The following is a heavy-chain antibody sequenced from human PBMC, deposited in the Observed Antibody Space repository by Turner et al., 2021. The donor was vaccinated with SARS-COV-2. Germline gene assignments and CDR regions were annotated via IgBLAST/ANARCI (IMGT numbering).Heavy chain of an antibody. CDR1: GFTFSSYW. CDR2: INNDGTTT. Sequence: EVQLVESGGGLVQPGGSLRPSCAASGFTFSSYWTHWVRQAPGKGLMWVSHINNDGTTTNYADSVKGRFTISRDNAKNTLYLQMNSLRAEDTALYFCARRGDNWGFHDYWGQGTLVTVSS. V-gene: IGHV3-74*01. J-gene: IGHJ4*02. CDR3: ARRGDNWGFHDY. D-gene: IGHD7-27*01.